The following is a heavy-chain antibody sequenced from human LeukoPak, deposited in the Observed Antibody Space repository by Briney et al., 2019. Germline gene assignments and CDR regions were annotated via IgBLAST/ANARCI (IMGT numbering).Heavy chain of an antibody. Sequence: GGSLRLSCATSGFTFSTYWMSWVRQAPGKGLEWVANIKQDGSEKYYVDSVKGRFTISRDSAKNSLYLQMNSLRAEDTAVYYCARFRTLRLGELSWYYFDYWGQGTLVTVSS. D-gene: IGHD3-16*02. J-gene: IGHJ4*02. CDR2: IKQDGSEK. CDR3: ARFRTLRLGELSWYYFDY. V-gene: IGHV3-7*01. CDR1: GFTFSTYW.